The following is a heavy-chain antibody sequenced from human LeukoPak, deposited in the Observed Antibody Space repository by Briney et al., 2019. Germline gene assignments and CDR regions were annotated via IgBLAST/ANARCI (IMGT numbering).Heavy chain of an antibody. CDR3: AKGGQQLAKNDY. V-gene: IGHV3-23*01. J-gene: IGHJ4*02. D-gene: IGHD6-13*01. CDR1: GFTFRIYA. Sequence: GGSLRLSCAASGFTFRIYAVSWVRQAPGKGLEWVSSISAGGGDTYYADSVKGRFTISRDNSKNTLYLQMSSLSAEDTAVYYCAKGGQQLAKNDYWGQGILVTVSS. CDR2: ISAGGGDT.